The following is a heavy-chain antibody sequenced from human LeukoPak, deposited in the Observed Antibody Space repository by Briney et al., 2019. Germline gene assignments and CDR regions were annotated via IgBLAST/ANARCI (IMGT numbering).Heavy chain of an antibody. CDR2: IIPMFGTT. D-gene: IGHD3-9*01. V-gene: IGHV1-69*06. CDR1: GYAFTSYG. Sequence: GASVKVSCKASGYAFTSYGTSWVRQALGQGLEWMGTIIPMFGTTNHAERFRGRVAITADKSTKTVYMELSSLRSEDTAMFYCARGVVATTIRGAYFDSWGQGSLVTVSS. J-gene: IGHJ4*02. CDR3: ARGVVATTIRGAYFDS.